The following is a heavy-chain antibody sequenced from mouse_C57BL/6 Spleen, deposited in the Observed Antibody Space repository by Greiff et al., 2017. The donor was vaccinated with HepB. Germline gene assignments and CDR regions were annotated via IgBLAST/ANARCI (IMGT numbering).Heavy chain of an antibody. CDR3: ARHVPYAIDY. Sequence: QVQLQQSGAELVRPGASVKLSCKASGYTFTDYYINWVKQRPGQGLEWIARIYPGSGNTYYNEKFKGKATLTADKSSSTAYMQLSSLTSEDSAVYFCARHVPYAIDYWGQGTSVTVSS. CDR1: GYTFTDYY. V-gene: IGHV1-76*01. CDR2: IYPGSGNT. J-gene: IGHJ4*01.